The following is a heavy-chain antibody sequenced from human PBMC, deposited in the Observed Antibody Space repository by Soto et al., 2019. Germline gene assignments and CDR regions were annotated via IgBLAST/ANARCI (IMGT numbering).Heavy chain of an antibody. V-gene: IGHV3-33*01. Sequence: GGSLRLSCAASGFPSTAYGMHWVRQAPGKGLEWLAVIWFDGSNKNYADSVKGRFTISRDNSKNVLYLQMNSLGVEDTAVYYYATLGFDFWGQGTLVTVSS. CDR3: ATLGFDF. CDR2: IWFDGSNK. CDR1: GFPSTAYG. J-gene: IGHJ4*01.